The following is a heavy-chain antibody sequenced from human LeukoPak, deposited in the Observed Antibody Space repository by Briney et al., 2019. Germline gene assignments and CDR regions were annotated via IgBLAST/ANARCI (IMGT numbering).Heavy chain of an antibody. J-gene: IGHJ6*02. D-gene: IGHD6-19*01. CDR3: ARDQYPQWLVRNSVYYYYGMDV. Sequence: PGGSLRLSCAASGFTFSSYAMSWVRQAPGKGLEWVSAISGSGGSTYYADSVKGRFTISRDNAKNSLYLQMNSLRAEDTAVYYCARDQYPQWLVRNSVYYYYGMDVWGQGTTVTVSS. V-gene: IGHV3-23*01. CDR2: ISGSGGST. CDR1: GFTFSSYA.